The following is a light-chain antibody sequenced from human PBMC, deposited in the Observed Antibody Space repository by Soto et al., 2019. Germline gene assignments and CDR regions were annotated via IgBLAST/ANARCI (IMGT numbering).Light chain of an antibody. V-gene: IGLV1-47*01. Sequence: LTQPPSVSGTPGQRVNISCSGSSSNIGRDYVYWYQQFPGTAPKLLIYRGNQRPSGVPDRFSGSKSGTSASLAISGLRSDDESDYYCVAWDDSLSGYVFGTGTKLTVL. CDR1: SSNIGRDY. CDR3: VAWDDSLSGYV. CDR2: RGN. J-gene: IGLJ1*01.